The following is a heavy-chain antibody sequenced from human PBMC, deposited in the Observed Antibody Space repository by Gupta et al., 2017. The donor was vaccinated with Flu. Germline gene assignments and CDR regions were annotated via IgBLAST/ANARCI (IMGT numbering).Heavy chain of an antibody. J-gene: IGHJ6*02. D-gene: IGHD4-23*01. Sequence: QVQLQQWGAGLLKPSETLSLTCAVYGGSFSGYXWXWIRXPPGKGLEWIGEINHSGSTNYNPSLKSRVTISVDTSKNQFSLKLSSVTAADTAVYYCARGRDLPTVVTPPGMDVWGQGTTVTVSS. CDR3: ARGRDLPTVVTPPGMDV. CDR1: GGSFSGYX. CDR2: INHSGST. V-gene: IGHV4-34*01.